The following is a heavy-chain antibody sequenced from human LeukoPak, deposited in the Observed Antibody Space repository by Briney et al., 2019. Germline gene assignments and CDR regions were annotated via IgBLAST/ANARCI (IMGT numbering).Heavy chain of an antibody. CDR2: IKLDGSEK. Sequence: GGSLRLSCVASGFTFGKYWMSWVRQAPGKGLEWVTNIKLDGSEKNYVDSVKGRFTISRDNTKNSLYLQMNSLRAEDTAVFYCARDQYDTWSRRGNFDSWGQGTLVIVSS. CDR1: GFTFGKYW. J-gene: IGHJ4*02. D-gene: IGHD3-3*01. CDR3: ARDQYDTWSRRGNFDS. V-gene: IGHV3-7*03.